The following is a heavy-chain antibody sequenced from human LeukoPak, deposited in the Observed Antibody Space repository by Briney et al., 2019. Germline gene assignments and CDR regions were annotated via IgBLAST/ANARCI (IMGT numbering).Heavy chain of an antibody. CDR1: GGSFSGYY. J-gene: IGHJ4*02. Sequence: SETLSLTCAVYGGSFSGYYWSWIRQPPGKGLEWIGEIFHSGSTNYNPSLKSRVTISVDTSKNQFSLKLSSVTAADTAVYYCASGNNWNYWGQGTLVTVSS. V-gene: IGHV4-34*12. CDR3: ASGNNWNY. CDR2: IFHSGST. D-gene: IGHD1-20*01.